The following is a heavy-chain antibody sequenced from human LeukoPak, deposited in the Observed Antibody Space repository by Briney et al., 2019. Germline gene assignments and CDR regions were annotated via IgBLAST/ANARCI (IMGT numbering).Heavy chain of an antibody. Sequence: PSETLSLTCTVSGGSISSYYWSWIRQPPGKGLEWIGFIYYSGSTNYNPSLKSRVTISVDTSKNQFFLKLSSVTAADTAVYYCARGYNWNDHAFDIWGQGTMVTVSS. CDR3: ARGYNWNDHAFDI. V-gene: IGHV4-59*01. CDR1: GGSISSYY. D-gene: IGHD1-1*01. CDR2: IYYSGST. J-gene: IGHJ3*02.